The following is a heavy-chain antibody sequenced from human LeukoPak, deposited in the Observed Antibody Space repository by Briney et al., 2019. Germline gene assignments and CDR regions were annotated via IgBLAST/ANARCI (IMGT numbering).Heavy chain of an antibody. Sequence: AGGSLRLSCAASGFTFSSYWMHWVRHAPGKGLVWVSRINSDGSSTSYADSVKGRFTISRDNAKNTLYLQMNSLRAEDTAVYYCAREPPEVLWFGGFDYWGQGTLVTVSS. D-gene: IGHD3-10*01. V-gene: IGHV3-74*01. J-gene: IGHJ4*02. CDR3: AREPPEVLWFGGFDY. CDR1: GFTFSSYW. CDR2: INSDGSST.